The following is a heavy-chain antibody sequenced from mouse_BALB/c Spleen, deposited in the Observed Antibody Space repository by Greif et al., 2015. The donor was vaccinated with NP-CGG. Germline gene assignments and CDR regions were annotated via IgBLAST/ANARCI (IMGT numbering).Heavy chain of an antibody. Sequence: VKLMESGPGLVAPSQSLSITCTVSGFSLTSYGVHWVRQPPGKGLEWLGVIWAGGSTNYNSALMSRLSISKDNSKSQVSLKMNSLQTDDTAMYYCASGGGTYYFDYWGQGTTLTVSS. V-gene: IGHV2-9*02. D-gene: IGHD4-1*01. CDR2: IWAGGST. CDR1: GFSLTSYG. J-gene: IGHJ2*01. CDR3: ASGGGTYYFDY.